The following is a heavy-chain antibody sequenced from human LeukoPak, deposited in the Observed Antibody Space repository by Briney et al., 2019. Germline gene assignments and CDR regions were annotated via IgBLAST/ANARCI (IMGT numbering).Heavy chain of an antibody. J-gene: IGHJ4*02. CDR1: GFPFSSYA. D-gene: IGHD6-13*01. V-gene: IGHV3-30*04. CDR2: ISYDGSNK. Sequence: PGGPLRLSCSASGFPFSSYAMHGVRQAPGKGLEWVAVISYDGSNKYYADSVKGRFTISRDNSKNTLYLQMNSLRAEDTAVYYCAKERGSSWDWGQGTLVTVSS. CDR3: AKERGSSWD.